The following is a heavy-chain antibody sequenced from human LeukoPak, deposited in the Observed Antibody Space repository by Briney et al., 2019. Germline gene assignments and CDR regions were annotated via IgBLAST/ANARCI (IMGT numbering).Heavy chain of an antibody. Sequence: SETLSLTCTVSGGSISSDYWSWIRLAPGQGLEWIAYISYSGTTNYNPSLKRRVTLSLDTSRNQFSLNLSSVTAADTAVYYCARSGSGYYVLDAFDIWGQGTMVTVSS. CDR1: GGSISSDY. V-gene: IGHV4-59*01. CDR2: ISYSGTT. J-gene: IGHJ3*02. D-gene: IGHD3-3*01. CDR3: ARSGSGYYVLDAFDI.